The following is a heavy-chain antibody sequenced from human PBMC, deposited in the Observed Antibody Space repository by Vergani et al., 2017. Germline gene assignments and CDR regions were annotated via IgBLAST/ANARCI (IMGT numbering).Heavy chain of an antibody. CDR2: ISGSGGST. J-gene: IGHJ6*03. CDR1: GFTFSSYA. CDR3: AKAGIVVLAAITGIRAYYYYYMDV. V-gene: IGHV3-23*01. Sequence: EVQLLESGGGLVQPGGSLRLSCAASGFTFSSYAMSWVRQAPGKGLEWVSAISGSGGSTYYADSVKGRFTISRDNSKNTLYLQKNRLRAEDTAVYYCAKAGIVVLAAITGIRAYYYYYMDVWVKGTTVTVSS. D-gene: IGHD2-2*01.